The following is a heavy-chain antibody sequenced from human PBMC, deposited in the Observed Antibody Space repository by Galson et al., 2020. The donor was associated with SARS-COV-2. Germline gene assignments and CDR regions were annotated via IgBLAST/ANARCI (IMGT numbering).Heavy chain of an antibody. J-gene: IGHJ4*02. Sequence: ASVKVSCKASGYTFTGYYMHWVRQAPGQGLEWMGRIIPNSGVTNYAQSFQGRVTMTRDTSISTAYMELSRLRSDDTAVYFCARDGADYYDSSGYPDYWGQGTLVTVSS. CDR1: GYTFTGYY. CDR2: IIPNSGVT. V-gene: IGHV1-2*06. CDR3: ARDGADYYDSSGYPDY. D-gene: IGHD3-22*01.